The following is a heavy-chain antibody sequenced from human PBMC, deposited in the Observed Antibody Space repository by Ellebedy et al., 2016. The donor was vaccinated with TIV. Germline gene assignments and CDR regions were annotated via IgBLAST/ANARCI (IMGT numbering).Heavy chain of an antibody. CDR2: TYYRFKWYT. Sequence: MPSEPLSLTCDISRDSVSSKRVAWNWIRQSPSRGLEWLGRTYYRFKWYTDYAESVISRITINPDTSKNQFSLQLNSVTPEYTAVYYCARDHSTTGYPRFDYWGQGTLVTVSS. CDR1: RDSVSSKRVA. J-gene: IGHJ4*02. V-gene: IGHV6-1*01. D-gene: IGHD3-9*01. CDR3: ARDHSTTGYPRFDY.